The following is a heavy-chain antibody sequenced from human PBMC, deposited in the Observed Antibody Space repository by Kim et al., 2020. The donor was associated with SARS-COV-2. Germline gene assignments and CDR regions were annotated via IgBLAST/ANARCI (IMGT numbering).Heavy chain of an antibody. CDR2: IYPGDSDT. CDR1: GYSFTSYW. J-gene: IGHJ1*01. D-gene: IGHD6-13*01. CDR3: ARISRYSSSWNSAEYFQH. V-gene: IGHV5-51*01. Sequence: GESLKISCKGSGYSFTSYWIGWVRQMPGKGLEWMGIIYPGDSDTRYSPSFQGQVTISADKSISTAYLQWSSLKASDTAMYYCARISRYSSSWNSAEYFQHWGQGTLVTVSS.